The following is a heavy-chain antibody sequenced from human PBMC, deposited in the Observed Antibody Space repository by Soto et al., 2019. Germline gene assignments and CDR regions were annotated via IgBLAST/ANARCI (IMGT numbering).Heavy chain of an antibody. CDR1: GFTFSSYG. CDR2: IWYDGSSE. J-gene: IGHJ4*02. Sequence: QVQLVESGGGVVQPGRSLRLSCAASGFTFSSYGMHWVRQAPGKGLEWVAVIWYDGSSEYYADSLQGRFTISRDNSKNTLQLQMNSLRAEDTAVYYCARDRGIAVAGVDFWGQGTLVTVSS. D-gene: IGHD6-13*01. V-gene: IGHV3-33*01. CDR3: ARDRGIAVAGVDF.